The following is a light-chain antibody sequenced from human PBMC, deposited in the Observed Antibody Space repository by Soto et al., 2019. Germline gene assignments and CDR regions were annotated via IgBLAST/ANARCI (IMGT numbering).Light chain of an antibody. CDR2: GNS. CDR1: SSNIGAGYD. V-gene: IGLV1-40*01. CDR3: QSYDTSLSGPYV. Sequence: QSVLTQPPSVSGAPGQRVTISCTGRSSNIGAGYDVHWYQQLPGTAPKLLIYGNSNRPSGVPDRFSGSKSGTSASLAITGLQAEDEGDYYCQSYDTSLSGPYVFGTGTKVTVL. J-gene: IGLJ1*01.